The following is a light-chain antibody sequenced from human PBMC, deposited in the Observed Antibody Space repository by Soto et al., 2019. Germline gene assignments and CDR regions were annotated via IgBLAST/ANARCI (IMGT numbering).Light chain of an antibody. CDR3: QTWGTGMGV. Sequence: QSVLTQSPSASASLGASVKLTCTLSSGHSSYAIAWHQQQPEKGPRYLMKLNSDGSHSKGDGIPDRFSGSSSGAERYLTISSLQSEDEADYDCQTWGTGMGVFGGGTKLTGL. J-gene: IGLJ2*01. CDR1: SGHSSYA. CDR2: LNSDGSH. V-gene: IGLV4-69*01.